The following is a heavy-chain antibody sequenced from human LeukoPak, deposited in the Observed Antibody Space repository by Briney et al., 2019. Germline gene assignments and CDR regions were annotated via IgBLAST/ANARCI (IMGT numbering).Heavy chain of an antibody. CDR2: ISGSGGST. Sequence: GGSLGLSCAASGFTFSSYSMNWVRQAPGKGLEWVSAISGSGGSTYYADSVEGRFTISRDNSKNTLYLQMNSLRAEDTAVYYCAKDRGFLGDYWGQGTLVTVSS. J-gene: IGHJ4*02. V-gene: IGHV3-23*01. D-gene: IGHD2/OR15-2a*01. CDR1: GFTFSSYS. CDR3: AKDRGFLGDY.